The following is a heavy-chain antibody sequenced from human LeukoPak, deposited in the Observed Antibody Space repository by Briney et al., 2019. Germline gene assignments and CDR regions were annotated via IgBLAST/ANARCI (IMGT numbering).Heavy chain of an antibody. D-gene: IGHD5-18*01. J-gene: IGHJ4*02. CDR2: ISSSGSTI. V-gene: IGHV3-48*04. Sequence: GGSLRLSCAASGFTFSNYIMNWVRQAPGKGLEWVSYISSSGSTIWYADSVKGRFTISRDNAKNSLYLQMNSLRAEDSAVYYCARDIADMPGRDSYGYDYWGQGTLVTVSS. CDR1: GFTFSNYI. CDR3: ARDIADMPGRDSYGYDY.